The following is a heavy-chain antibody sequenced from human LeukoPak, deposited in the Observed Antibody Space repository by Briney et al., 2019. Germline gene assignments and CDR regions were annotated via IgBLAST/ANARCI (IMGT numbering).Heavy chain of an antibody. CDR3: AKDTQWLVRLGYMDV. D-gene: IGHD6-19*01. CDR2: ISGSGDST. V-gene: IGHV3-23*01. J-gene: IGHJ6*03. CDR1: GFTFSSYA. Sequence: GGSLRLSCAASGFTFSSYAMRWVRQAPGKGREWVSAISGSGDSTYYADSVKGRFTISRDNSKNTLSLQMNSLRAEDTAVYYCAKDTQWLVRLGYMDVWGRGTTVTVSS.